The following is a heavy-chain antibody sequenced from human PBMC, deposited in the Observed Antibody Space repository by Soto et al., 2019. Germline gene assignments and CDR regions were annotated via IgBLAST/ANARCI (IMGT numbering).Heavy chain of an antibody. Sequence: HPGGSLRLSCEVSGFTFSDFGLHWVRQTPVKGLEWVASISYDGHQRHYSPSVKGRFSISRDNSKNTLYLQMNSLRGEDTAVYYCAKTVTYFDDYHSTGFSSEDYWGHGVPVTVSS. J-gene: IGHJ4*01. V-gene: IGHV3-30*18. CDR1: GFTFSDFG. CDR2: ISYDGHQR. CDR3: AKTVTYFDDYHSTGFSSEDY. D-gene: IGHD4-4*01.